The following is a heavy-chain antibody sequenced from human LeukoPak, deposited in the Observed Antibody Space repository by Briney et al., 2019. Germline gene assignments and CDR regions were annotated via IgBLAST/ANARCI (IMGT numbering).Heavy chain of an antibody. CDR1: GYTFTSYA. Sequence: GASVKVSCKTSGYTFTSYALHWLRPAPGQSLEWLGCINGDNANTEYSQRFQGRVTITRDTSARTAYIYLSYLTSEDTAVFYCARGGPNSGGWTIDYWGQGTLVSVSS. CDR3: ARGGPNSGGWTIDY. J-gene: IGHJ4*02. CDR2: INGDNANT. V-gene: IGHV1-3*01. D-gene: IGHD6-19*01.